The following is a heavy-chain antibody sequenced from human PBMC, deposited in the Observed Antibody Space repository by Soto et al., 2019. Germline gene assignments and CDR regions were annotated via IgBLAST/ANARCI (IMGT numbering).Heavy chain of an antibody. CDR3: XXXXXXCSSTSCYLFDP. CDR1: GGSISSGGYY. J-gene: IGHJ5*02. V-gene: IGHV4-31*03. CDR2: IYYSGST. D-gene: IGHD2-2*01. Sequence: QVQLQESGPGLVKPSQTLSLTCTVSGGSISSGGYYWSWIRQHPGKGLEWIGYIYYSGSTYYNPSLKSRVTIAVDTSKNQFSLKLSSVTAADTXXYXXXXXXXXCSSTSCYLFDPWGQGTLVTVSS.